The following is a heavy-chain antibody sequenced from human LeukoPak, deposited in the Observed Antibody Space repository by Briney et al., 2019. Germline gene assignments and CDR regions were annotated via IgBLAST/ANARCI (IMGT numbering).Heavy chain of an antibody. CDR2: IYYTGST. CDR3: ARGGNYWPQWWFDP. CDR1: GGSISTYY. Sequence: SETLSLTCTVSGGSISTYYWSWIRQPPGKGLEWIGYIYYTGSTSYNPSLKSRVTMSLDASKNQFSLELNSVTPADTAVYYCARGGNYWPQWWFDPWGRGTLVSVSS. V-gene: IGHV4-59*01. J-gene: IGHJ5*02. D-gene: IGHD1-26*01.